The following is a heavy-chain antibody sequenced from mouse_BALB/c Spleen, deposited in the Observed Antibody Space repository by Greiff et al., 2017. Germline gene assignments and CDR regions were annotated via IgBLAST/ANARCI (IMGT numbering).Heavy chain of an antibody. V-gene: IGHV14-4*02. D-gene: IGHD1-2*01. J-gene: IGHJ2*01. Sequence: VQLKESGAELVRSGASVKLSCTASGFNIKDYYMHWVKQRPEQGLEWIGWIDPENGDTEYAPKFQGKATMTADTSSNTAYLQLSSLTSEDTAVYYCNEPSWTTAKRGFWGQGTTLTVSA. CDR1: GFNIKDYY. CDR3: NEPSWTTAKRGF. CDR2: IDPENGDT.